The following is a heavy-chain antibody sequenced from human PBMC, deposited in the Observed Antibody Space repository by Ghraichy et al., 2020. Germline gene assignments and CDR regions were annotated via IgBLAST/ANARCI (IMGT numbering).Heavy chain of an antibody. CDR1: GGSISSSSYY. CDR3: ARPAFGVVMDWFDP. J-gene: IGHJ5*02. V-gene: IGHV4-39*01. CDR2: IYYSGST. D-gene: IGHD3-3*01. Sequence: PETLSLTCTVSGGSISSSSYYWGWIRQPPGKGLEWIGSIYYSGSTYYNPSLKSRVTISVDTSKNQFSLKLSSVTAADTAVYYCARPAFGVVMDWFDPWGQGTLVTVSS.